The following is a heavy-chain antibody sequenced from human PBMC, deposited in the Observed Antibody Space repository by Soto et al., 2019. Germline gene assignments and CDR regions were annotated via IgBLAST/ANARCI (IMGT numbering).Heavy chain of an antibody. CDR1: GYSFGSYW. D-gene: IGHD2-21*01. CDR2: IYPGDSET. CDR3: ARSGAYDPDNTLYYFYALDV. Sequence: GESLKISCEGTGYSFGSYWIAWVRQMPGKGLEWMGIIYPGDSETTYSPSVEGQVVISVDRPGNTAYLQWRSLKAADTATYYCARSGAYDPDNTLYYFYALDVWGQGTTVTVS. V-gene: IGHV5-51*04. J-gene: IGHJ6*02.